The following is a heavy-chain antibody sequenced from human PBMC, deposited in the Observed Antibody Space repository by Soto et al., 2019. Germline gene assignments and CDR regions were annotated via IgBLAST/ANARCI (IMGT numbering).Heavy chain of an antibody. V-gene: IGHV4-59*01. CDR2: IYYSGST. D-gene: IGHD2-8*01. Sequence: PSETLSLTCTVSGGSISSYYWSWIRQPPGKGLEWIGYIYYSGSTNYNPSLKSRVTISVDTSKNQFSLKLSSVTAADTAVYYCARPVWWFDPWGQGTLVTVSS. CDR3: ARPVWWFDP. J-gene: IGHJ5*02. CDR1: GGSISSYY.